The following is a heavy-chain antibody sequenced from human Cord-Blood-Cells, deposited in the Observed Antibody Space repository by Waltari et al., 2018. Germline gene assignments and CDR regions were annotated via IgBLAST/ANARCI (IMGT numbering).Heavy chain of an antibody. CDR2: IYYRGRT. CDR3: AILPRIAVAGTDYYYYMDV. CDR1: GGSISSSSYY. Sequence: QLQLQESGPGLVKPSETLSLTCTVSGGSISSSSYYWGWIRQPPGKGREWIGSIYYRGRTYYNPSLKSRVTISVDTSKNQFSLKLSSVTAADTAVYYCAILPRIAVAGTDYYYYMDVWGKGTTVTVSS. J-gene: IGHJ6*03. D-gene: IGHD6-19*01. V-gene: IGHV4-39*07.